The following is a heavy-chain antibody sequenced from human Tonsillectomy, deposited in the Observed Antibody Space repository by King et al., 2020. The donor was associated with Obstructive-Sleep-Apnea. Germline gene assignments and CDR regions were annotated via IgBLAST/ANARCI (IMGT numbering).Heavy chain of an antibody. CDR2: MLFDGSNK. CDR3: AKDRIRNDFWGGPHPLDY. J-gene: IGHJ4*02. CDR1: GFIFSTYG. D-gene: IGHD3-3*01. V-gene: IGHV3-30*18. Sequence: VQLVESGGGVVQPGRSLRLSCAASGFIFSTYGMHWVRQAPGKGLEWVAVMLFDGSNKYYGDSVKGRFSISRDKSKNTLYLQMNSLRVEDTAMYYCAKDRIRNDFWGGPHPLDYWGQGALVTVSS.